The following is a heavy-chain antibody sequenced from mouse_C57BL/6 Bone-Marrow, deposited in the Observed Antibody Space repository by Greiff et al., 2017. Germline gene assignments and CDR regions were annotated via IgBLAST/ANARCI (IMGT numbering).Heavy chain of an antibody. D-gene: IGHD2-3*01. V-gene: IGHV1-15*01. J-gene: IGHJ2*01. CDR3: ARYDGYYLYYFDY. CDR1: GYTFTDYE. CDR2: IDPETGGT. Sequence: VQLQQSGAELVRPGASVTLSCKASGYTFTDYEMHWVKQTPVHGLEWIGAIDPETGGTAYNQKFKDKATLTVDKSSSTAYMQLSSLTSEDSAVYYCARYDGYYLYYFDYWGQGTTLTVSS.